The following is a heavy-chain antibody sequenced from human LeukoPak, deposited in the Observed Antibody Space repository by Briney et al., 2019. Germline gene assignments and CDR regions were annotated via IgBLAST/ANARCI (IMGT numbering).Heavy chain of an antibody. CDR1: GVSISSYY. D-gene: IGHD6-19*01. CDR2: LYYRGST. CDR3: ARVYTSGWSGDYFDN. Sequence: SETLSLTCTVSGVSISSYYWGWVRQPPGKGLEWIGGLYYRGSTKSNPSLKSRVTMSADTSKNQFSLKLSSVTPADTAVYYCARVYTSGWSGDYFDNWGQGTLVAVSS. J-gene: IGHJ4*02. V-gene: IGHV4-59*01.